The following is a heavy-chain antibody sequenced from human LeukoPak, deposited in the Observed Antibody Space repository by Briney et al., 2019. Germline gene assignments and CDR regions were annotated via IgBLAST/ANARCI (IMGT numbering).Heavy chain of an antibody. CDR3: ARGPNYVWGSYRYFDY. J-gene: IGHJ4*02. D-gene: IGHD3-16*02. CDR2: IYYSGST. Sequence: EPSETLSLTCTVSGGSISSYYWSWIRQSPGKGLEWIGYIYYSGSTSYNPSLKSRVTISVDTSKNQFSLKLTSVTAADTAVYYCARGPNYVWGSYRYFDYWGQGTLVPVSS. V-gene: IGHV4-30-4*01. CDR1: GGSISSYY.